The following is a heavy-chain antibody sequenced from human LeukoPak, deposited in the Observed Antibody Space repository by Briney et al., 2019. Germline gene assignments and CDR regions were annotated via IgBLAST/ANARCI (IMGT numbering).Heavy chain of an antibody. D-gene: IGHD7-27*01. CDR3: WGNYYYYMDV. J-gene: IGHJ6*03. CDR1: GFTFGDYA. CDR2: IRSKAYGGTT. Sequence: GRSLRLSCRASGFTFGDYAMSWVRQAPGKGLEWVGFIRSKAYGGTTEYAASVKGRFTISRDDSKSIAYLQMNSLKTEDTAVYYCWGNYYYYMDVWGKGTTVTVSS. V-gene: IGHV3-49*04.